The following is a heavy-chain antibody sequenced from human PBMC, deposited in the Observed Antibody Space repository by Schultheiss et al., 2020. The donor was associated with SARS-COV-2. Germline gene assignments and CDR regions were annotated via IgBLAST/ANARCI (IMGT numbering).Heavy chain of an antibody. CDR2: ISSSGSTI. J-gene: IGHJ4*02. CDR3: ARDLFIAAAGTGDY. D-gene: IGHD6-13*01. V-gene: IGHV3-48*01. Sequence: GESLKISCAASGFTFSSYAMHWVRQAPGKGLEWVLYISSSGSTIYYADSVKGRFTISRHNSKNTLYLQMNSLRAEDTAVYYCARDLFIAAAGTGDYWGQGTLVTVSS. CDR1: GFTFSSYA.